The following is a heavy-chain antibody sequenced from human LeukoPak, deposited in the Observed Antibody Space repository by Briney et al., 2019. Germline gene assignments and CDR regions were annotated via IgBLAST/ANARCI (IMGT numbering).Heavy chain of an antibody. V-gene: IGHV4-4*07. CDR2: IYTSGST. CDR3: ARDSPRYGWAFDI. D-gene: IGHD5-18*01. CDR1: GGSINSYY. Sequence: SETLSLTCTVSGGSINSYYWSWIRQPAGKGLEWIGRIYTSGSTNYNPSLKSRVTMSVDTSKNQFSLKLSSVTAADTAVYYCARDSPRYGWAFDIWGQGTMVTVSS. J-gene: IGHJ3*02.